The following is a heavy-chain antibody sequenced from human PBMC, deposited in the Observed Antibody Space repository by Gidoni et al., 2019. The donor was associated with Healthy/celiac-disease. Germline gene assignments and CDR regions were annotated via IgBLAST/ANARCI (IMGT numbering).Heavy chain of an antibody. D-gene: IGHD1-26*01. CDR1: GFTFSNAW. J-gene: IGHJ2*01. CDR2: IKSKTDGGTT. V-gene: IGHV3-15*01. CDR3: TTLVGATGGWYFDL. Sequence: EVQLVESGGGLVKPGGSLRLSCAASGFTFSNAWMSWVRQAPGKGLEWVGRIKSKTDGGTTDYAAPVKGRFTISRDDSKNTLYLQMNSLKTEDTAVYYCTTLVGATGGWYFDLWGRGTLVTVSS.